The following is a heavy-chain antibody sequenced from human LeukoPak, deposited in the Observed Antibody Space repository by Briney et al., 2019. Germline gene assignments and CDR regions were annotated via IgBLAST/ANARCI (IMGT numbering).Heavy chain of an antibody. V-gene: IGHV4-59*01. CDR2: TYYGGST. J-gene: IGHJ6*02. D-gene: IGHD6-13*01. CDR1: GGSISSYY. CDR3: ARGASSWYYYYYGMDV. Sequence: SETLSLTCTVSGGSISSYYWSWIRQPPGKGLEWIGYTYYGGSTNYNPSLKSRVTISVDTSKNQFSLKLSSVTAADTAVYYCARGASSWYYYYYGMDVWGQGTTVTVSS.